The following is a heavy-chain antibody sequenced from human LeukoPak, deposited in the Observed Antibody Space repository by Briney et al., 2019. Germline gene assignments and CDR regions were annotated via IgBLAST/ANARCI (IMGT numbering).Heavy chain of an antibody. CDR3: ARGASVVAGNDNAFDI. V-gene: IGHV3-7*01. D-gene: IGHD6-19*01. CDR1: GFTFSSYW. J-gene: IGHJ3*02. Sequence: GGSLRLSCAASGFTFSSYWMSWVRQAPGKGLEWVANIKQDGSEKYYVDSVKGRFTISRDNAKNSLYLQMNSLRAEDTAVYYCARGASVVAGNDNAFDIWGQGTMVTVSS. CDR2: IKQDGSEK.